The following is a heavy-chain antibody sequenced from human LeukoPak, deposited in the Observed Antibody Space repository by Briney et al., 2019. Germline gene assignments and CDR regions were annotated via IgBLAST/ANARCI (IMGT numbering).Heavy chain of an antibody. J-gene: IGHJ4*02. CDR1: AFTFSTYA. D-gene: IGHD6-19*01. CDR2: ISGSGDGT. CDR3: AREGSVVGTGYFDY. Sequence: GASLRLSCAASAFTFSTYAMSWVRQAPGKGLEWVSAISGSGDGTFYADSVMGRFTIFRDNPMNTLYLQMNSLRAEDTAVYYCAREGSVVGTGYFDYWGQGTLVTVSS. V-gene: IGHV3-23*01.